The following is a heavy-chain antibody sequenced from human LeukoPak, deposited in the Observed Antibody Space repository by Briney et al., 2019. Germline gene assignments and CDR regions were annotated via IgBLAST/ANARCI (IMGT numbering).Heavy chain of an antibody. CDR2: ISSSSSDI. D-gene: IGHD6-13*01. CDR1: GFTFSSYS. V-gene: IGHV3-21*01. Sequence: GGSLRLSCAASGFTFSSYSMNWVRQAPGEGLEWVSSISSSSSDIYYADSVKGRFTTSRDNSKNTLYLQMNSLRAEDTAVYYCAPAAGISYWGQGTLVTVSS. CDR3: APAAGISY. J-gene: IGHJ4*02.